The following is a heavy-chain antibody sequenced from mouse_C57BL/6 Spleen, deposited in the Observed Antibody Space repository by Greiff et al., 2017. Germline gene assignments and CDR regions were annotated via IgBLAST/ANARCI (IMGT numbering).Heavy chain of an antibody. D-gene: IGHD4-1*02. Sequence: VQLQQSGPELVKPGASVKISCKASGYAFSSSWMNWVKQRPGKGLEWIGRIYPGDGDTNYNGKFKGKATLTADKSSSTAYMQLSSLTSEDSAVYFCARGQLFMDYWGQGTSVTVSS. V-gene: IGHV1-82*01. CDR1: GYAFSSSW. CDR2: IYPGDGDT. J-gene: IGHJ4*01. CDR3: ARGQLFMDY.